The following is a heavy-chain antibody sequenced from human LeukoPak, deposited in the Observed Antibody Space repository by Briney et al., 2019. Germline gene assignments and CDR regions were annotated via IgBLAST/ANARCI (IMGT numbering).Heavy chain of an antibody. Sequence: ASVKVSCKASGYTFTSYGISWVRQAPGQGLEWMGWISAYNGNTNYAQKLRGGVTMTTDTSTSTAYMELSRLRSDDTAVYYCARPRRFGELYEGLDIWGQGTMVTVSS. J-gene: IGHJ3*02. CDR2: ISAYNGNT. D-gene: IGHD3-10*01. V-gene: IGHV1-18*01. CDR1: GYTFTSYG. CDR3: ARPRRFGELYEGLDI.